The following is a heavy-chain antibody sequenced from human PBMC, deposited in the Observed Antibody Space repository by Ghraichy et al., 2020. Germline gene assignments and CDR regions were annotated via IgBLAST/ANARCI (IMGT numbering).Heavy chain of an antibody. J-gene: IGHJ4*02. CDR2: IYSGGST. V-gene: IGHV3-53*04. CDR1: GFTVSSNY. Sequence: GESLNISCAASGFTVSSNYMSWVRQAPGKGLEWVSVIYSGGSTYYADSVKGRFTISRHNSKNTLYLQMNSLRAEDTAVYYCARGYLRYYFDYWGQGTLVTVSS. CDR3: ARGYLRYYFDY. D-gene: IGHD5-18*01.